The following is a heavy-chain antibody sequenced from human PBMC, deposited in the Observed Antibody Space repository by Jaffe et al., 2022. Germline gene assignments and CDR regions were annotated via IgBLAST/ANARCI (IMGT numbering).Heavy chain of an antibody. CDR2: ISGSGTNT. J-gene: IGHJ4*02. Sequence: EVQLLESGGGFVQPGGSLRLSCAASGFIFNSHAMSWVRQAPGKGPEWVSGISGSGTNTYYADSVKGRFTISRDHSRNTLFLQMNSLRAEDTAVYYCAKALEPVAGTGRFFDYWGQGTLVTVSS. D-gene: IGHD6-19*01. CDR3: AKALEPVAGTGRFFDY. CDR1: GFIFNSHA. V-gene: IGHV3-23*01.